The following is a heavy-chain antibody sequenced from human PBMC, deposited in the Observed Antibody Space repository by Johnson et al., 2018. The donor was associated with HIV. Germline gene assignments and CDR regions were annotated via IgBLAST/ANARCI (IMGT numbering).Heavy chain of an antibody. V-gene: IGHV3-20*01. J-gene: IGHJ3*02. CDR3: TSRDSGSLSFDI. CDR1: GFTVSSNY. D-gene: IGHD1-26*01. CDR2: INWNGGIT. Sequence: VQLVESGGGVVQPGRSLRLSCAASGFTVSSNYMSWVRQAPGKGLEWVSGINWNGGITGYADSVKGRCTIFRDNDKKSLYLQMNSLRAGDTALYHCTSRDSGSLSFDIWGQGTMVSVSS.